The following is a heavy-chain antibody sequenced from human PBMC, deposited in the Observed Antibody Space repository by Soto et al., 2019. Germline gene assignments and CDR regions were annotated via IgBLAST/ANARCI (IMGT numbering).Heavy chain of an antibody. J-gene: IGHJ5*02. CDR3: ARGIAAAGPGFDP. D-gene: IGHD6-13*01. CDR1: GYTFTSYD. Sequence: ASVKVSSKASGYTFTSYDINSLRQSTGQGLEWMGWMNPNSGNTGYAQKFQGRVTMTRNTSISTAYMELSSLRSEDTAVYYCARGIAAAGPGFDPWGQGTLVTVSS. V-gene: IGHV1-8*01. CDR2: MNPNSGNT.